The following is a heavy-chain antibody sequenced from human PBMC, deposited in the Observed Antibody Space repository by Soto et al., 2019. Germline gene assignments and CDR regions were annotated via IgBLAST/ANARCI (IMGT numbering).Heavy chain of an antibody. CDR3: ARDRSMVVVVPGY. J-gene: IGHJ4*02. Sequence: QVHLVESGGGVVQPGRSLRLSCAASGFTFSSYAMHWVRQAPGKGLEWVAHISHDGSNNYYADSVKGRFTISRDNSKKMVYLQMNSLRVDDTAVYYCARDRSMVVVVPGYWGQGTLVTVSS. CDR2: ISHDGSNN. CDR1: GFTFSSYA. D-gene: IGHD2-2*01. V-gene: IGHV3-30-3*01.